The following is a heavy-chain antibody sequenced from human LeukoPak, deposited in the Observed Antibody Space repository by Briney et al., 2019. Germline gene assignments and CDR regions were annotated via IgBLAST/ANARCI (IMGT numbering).Heavy chain of an antibody. V-gene: IGHV5-51*01. CDR3: ARLANYDILTGYYNPRSFDY. CDR2: IYPGDSDT. J-gene: IGHJ4*02. Sequence: GESLKISCKGSGYTFTNYWIGWVRQMPGKGLEFMGIIYPGDSDTRYSPSFQGQVTISADKSISTAYLQWSSLKASDTAMYYCARLANYDILTGYYNPRSFDYWGQGTLVTVSS. CDR1: GYTFTNYW. D-gene: IGHD3-9*01.